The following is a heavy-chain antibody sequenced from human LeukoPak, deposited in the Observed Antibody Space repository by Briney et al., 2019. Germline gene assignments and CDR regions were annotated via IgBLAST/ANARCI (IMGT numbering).Heavy chain of an antibody. J-gene: IGHJ4*02. CDR3: AKKVLTVTTWYFDY. V-gene: IGHV3-23*01. D-gene: IGHD4-17*01. CDR2: ISGSGGST. Sequence: GGSLRLSCAASGFTFSSHAMSWVRQAPGKGLEWVSGISGSGGSTYYADSVKGRFTISRDNSKNMLYLQMNSLRAEDTAVYYCAKKVLTVTTWYFDYWGQGTLVTVSS. CDR1: GFTFSSHA.